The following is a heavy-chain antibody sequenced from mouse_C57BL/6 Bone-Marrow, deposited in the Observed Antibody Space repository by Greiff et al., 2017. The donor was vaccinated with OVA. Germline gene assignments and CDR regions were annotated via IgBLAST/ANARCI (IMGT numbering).Heavy chain of an antibody. D-gene: IGHD1-1*01. V-gene: IGHV1-55*01. Sequence: VQLQQPGAELVKPGASVKMSCKASGYTFTSYWITWVKQRPGQGLEWIGDIYPGSGSTNYNEKFKSKATLTVDTSSSTAYMQLSSLTSEDSAVYYCASPNYYGSSHWYFDVWGTGTTVTVSS. CDR2: IYPGSGST. J-gene: IGHJ1*03. CDR3: ASPNYYGSSHWYFDV. CDR1: GYTFTSYW.